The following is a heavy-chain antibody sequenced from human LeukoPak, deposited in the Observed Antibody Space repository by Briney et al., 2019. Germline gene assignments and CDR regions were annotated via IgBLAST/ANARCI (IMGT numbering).Heavy chain of an antibody. Sequence: ASVKVSCKASGYIFTAYYMYWVRQAPGQGLEWMGWINPNSGGTNYAQKFQGRVTMTRDTSISTAYMELSRLRSDDTAVYYCARVEYSYGPNDYWGQGTLVTVSS. J-gene: IGHJ4*02. CDR2: INPNSGGT. CDR3: ARVEYSYGPNDY. D-gene: IGHD5-18*01. CDR1: GYIFTAYY. V-gene: IGHV1-2*02.